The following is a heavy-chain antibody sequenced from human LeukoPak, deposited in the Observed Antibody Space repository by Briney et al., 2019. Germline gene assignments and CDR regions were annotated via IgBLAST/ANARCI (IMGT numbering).Heavy chain of an antibody. J-gene: IGHJ4*02. CDR1: GFTFSGSA. V-gene: IGHV3-73*01. Sequence: PGGSLRLSCAASGFTFSGSAIHWVRQSFGKGLEWIGHIDKEKNSYATASAYAVSVEGRFTVSRDNAENSLNLQMNSLRAEDTAVYYCARISPDEYTGWTPYWGYWGQGTLVTVSS. CDR3: ARISPDEYTGWTPYWGY. D-gene: IGHD3-9*01. CDR2: IDKEKNSYATAS.